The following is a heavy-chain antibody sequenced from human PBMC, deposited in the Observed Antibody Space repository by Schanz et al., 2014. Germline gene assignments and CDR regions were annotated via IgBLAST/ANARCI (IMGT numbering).Heavy chain of an antibody. V-gene: IGHV3-23*01. CDR2: LSEGGGGT. CDR1: GFTFSSYA. Sequence: EVQLLESGGGLVQPGGSLRLSCAASGFTFSSYAMSWVRQAPGKGLEWVSALSEGGGGTHYADSVRGRFTISSDSSKNTLYLQMSSLRADDTAVYYCAKNQYDDVDLSSFYFDFWGQGTLVTVSS. D-gene: IGHD3-10*02. CDR3: AKNQYDDVDLSSFYFDF. J-gene: IGHJ4*02.